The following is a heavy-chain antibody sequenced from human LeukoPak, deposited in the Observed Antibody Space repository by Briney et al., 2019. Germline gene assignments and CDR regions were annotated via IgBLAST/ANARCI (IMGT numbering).Heavy chain of an antibody. CDR2: INAGNGNT. J-gene: IGHJ4*02. Sequence: GASVKVSCKASEYTFTDYAINWMRQAPGQRLEWMGWINAGNGNTKYSQKFQGRVTITRDTSASTAYMELSSLTSEDTAVYYCARGRWSAATATYYLDFWGQGTLVTVSS. CDR1: EYTFTDYA. CDR3: ARGRWSAATATYYLDF. D-gene: IGHD5-24*01. V-gene: IGHV1-3*01.